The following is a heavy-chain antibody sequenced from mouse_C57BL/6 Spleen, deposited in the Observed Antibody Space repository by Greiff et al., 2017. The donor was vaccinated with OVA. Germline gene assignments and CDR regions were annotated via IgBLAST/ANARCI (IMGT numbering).Heavy chain of an antibody. CDR1: GFNIKDDY. CDR2: IDPENGDT. CDR3: TKCDYDVPFDY. Sequence: VQLQQSGAELVRPGASVKLSCTASGFNIKDDYMHWVKQRPEQGLEWIGWIDPENGDTEYASKFQGKATITADTSSNTAYLQLSSLTSEDTAVYYWTKCDYDVPFDYWGQGTTLTVSS. J-gene: IGHJ2*01. V-gene: IGHV14-4*01. D-gene: IGHD2-4*01.